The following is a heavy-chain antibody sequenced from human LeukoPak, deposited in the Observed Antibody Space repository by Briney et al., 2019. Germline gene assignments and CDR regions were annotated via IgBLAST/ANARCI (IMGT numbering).Heavy chain of an antibody. CDR1: GDSVSSNSAT. Sequence: SQTLSLTCAISGDSVSSNSATWNWIRQSPSRGLEWLGRTYYRSKWYNDYAVSVKSRITINPDTSKNQFSLQLNSVTPEDTAVYYCARAGPQAYDSSGYYYNGMDVWGQGTTVTVSS. J-gene: IGHJ6*01. CDR3: ARAGPQAYDSSGYYYNGMDV. D-gene: IGHD3-22*01. CDR2: TYYRSKWYN. V-gene: IGHV6-1*01.